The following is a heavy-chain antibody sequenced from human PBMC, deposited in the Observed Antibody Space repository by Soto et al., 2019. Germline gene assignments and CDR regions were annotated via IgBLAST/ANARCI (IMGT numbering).Heavy chain of an antibody. D-gene: IGHD3-22*01. V-gene: IGHV3-23*01. CDR3: AKGFSGHYYDF. CDR1: GF. J-gene: IGHJ4*02. CDR2: ISDYGANT. Sequence: EVQVLESGGGLVQPGGSLRLSCAASGFMSWVRQAPGKGLEWVSAISDYGANTYYVDSVKGRFTISRDNAKNTLYLQMNSLRDEDTAVYYCAKGFSGHYYDFRGQGTLVTVSS.